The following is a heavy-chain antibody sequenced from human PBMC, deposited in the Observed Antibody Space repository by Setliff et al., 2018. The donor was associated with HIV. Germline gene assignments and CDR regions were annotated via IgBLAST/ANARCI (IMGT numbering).Heavy chain of an antibody. D-gene: IGHD3-22*01. J-gene: IGHJ4*02. V-gene: IGHV7-4-1*02. CDR1: GYTFTSYA. Sequence: ASVKVSCKASGYTFTSYAMNWVRQAPGQGLEWMGWINTNTGNPTYAQGFTGRFVFSLDTSVSTAYLQISSLKAEDIAVYYCARAGYYYDSSGHLAYYFDYWGQGTLVTVSS. CDR3: ARAGYYYDSSGHLAYYFDY. CDR2: INTNTGNP.